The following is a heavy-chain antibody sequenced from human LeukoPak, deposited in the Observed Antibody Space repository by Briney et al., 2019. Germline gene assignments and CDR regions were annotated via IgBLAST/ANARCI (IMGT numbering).Heavy chain of an antibody. CDR1: GGSISSYY. CDR2: IYTSGST. J-gene: IGHJ6*02. V-gene: IGHV4-4*07. D-gene: IGHD3-9*01. Sequence: PSETLSLTCTVSGGSISSYYWSWIQQPAGKGLEWIGRIYTSGSTNYNPSLKSRVTMSVDTSKNQFSLKLSSVTAADTAVYYCARSDDILMWTGYYYGMDVWGQGTTVTVSS. CDR3: ARSDDILMWTGYYYGMDV.